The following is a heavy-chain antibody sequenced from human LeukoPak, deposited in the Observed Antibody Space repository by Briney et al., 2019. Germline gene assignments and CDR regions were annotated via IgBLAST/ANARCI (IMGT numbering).Heavy chain of an antibody. D-gene: IGHD3-16*01. CDR2: IYYSRST. CDR3: ARTDSHDYVGDAFDI. CDR1: GGSISSSSYY. Sequence: PSETLSLTCTVSGGSISSSSYYWGWIRQPPGKGLEWIGSIYYSRSTYYNPSLKSRVTISVDTSKNQFSLKLSSVTAADTAVYYCARTDSHDYVGDAFDIWGQGTMVTVSS. J-gene: IGHJ3*02. V-gene: IGHV4-39*01.